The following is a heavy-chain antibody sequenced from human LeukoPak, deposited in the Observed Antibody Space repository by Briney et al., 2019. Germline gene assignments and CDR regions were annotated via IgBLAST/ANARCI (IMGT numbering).Heavy chain of an antibody. V-gene: IGHV3-43D*04. CDR1: GFTFDDYA. Sequence: GGSLRLSCAASGFTFDDYAMHWVRQAPGKGLEWVSLISWDGGSTYYADSVKGRFTISRDNSKNSLYLQMNSLRAEDTALYYCAKGRSGYGDSAWDYWGQGTLVTVSS. CDR2: ISWDGGST. J-gene: IGHJ4*02. CDR3: AKGRSGYGDSAWDY. D-gene: IGHD4-17*01.